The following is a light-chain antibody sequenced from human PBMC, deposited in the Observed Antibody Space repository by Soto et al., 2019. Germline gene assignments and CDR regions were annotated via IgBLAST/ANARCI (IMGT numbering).Light chain of an antibody. V-gene: IGKV3-15*01. CDR2: GAS. J-gene: IGKJ1*01. CDR3: QQYNNWPQT. Sequence: EIVMTQSPATLSVSPGERATLSCRASQSVSSNLAWYQQKPGQAPRLLIYGASTRATGIPARFSGSGSGTESTLTIISLQSEDFAVYYCQQYNNWPQTFGQGTKVDIK. CDR1: QSVSSN.